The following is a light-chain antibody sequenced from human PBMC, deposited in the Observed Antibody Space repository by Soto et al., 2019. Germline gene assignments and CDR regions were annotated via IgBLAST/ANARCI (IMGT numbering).Light chain of an antibody. V-gene: IGLV1-47*02. Sequence: QSVLTQPPSASGTPGQRGTISCAASNSNIGRNFLFWYQRLPGTAPKLLIYSNDQWPSGVPDRFSGSKSGTSASLAIAGLRPEDEADYYCAAWDDNLSAVVFGGGTKLTVL. J-gene: IGLJ2*01. CDR2: SND. CDR1: NSNIGRNF. CDR3: AAWDDNLSAVV.